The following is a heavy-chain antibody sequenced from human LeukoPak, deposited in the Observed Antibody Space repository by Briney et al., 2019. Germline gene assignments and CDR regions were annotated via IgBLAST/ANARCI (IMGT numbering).Heavy chain of an antibody. D-gene: IGHD6-13*01. CDR1: GFTFSSYW. CDR3: ARDSGWFRFDY. CDR2: IKEDGGEK. V-gene: IGHV3-7*03. Sequence: GGSLRLSCAASGFTFSSYWMTWARQAPGKGLEWVANIKEDGGEKYYVDSVKGRFTISRDNAKNSLYLQMNSLRAEDTAVYYCARDSGWFRFDYWGQGTLATVSS. J-gene: IGHJ4*02.